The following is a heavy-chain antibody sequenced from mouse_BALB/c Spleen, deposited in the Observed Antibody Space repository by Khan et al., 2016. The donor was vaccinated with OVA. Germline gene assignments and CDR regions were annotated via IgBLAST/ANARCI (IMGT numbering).Heavy chain of an antibody. D-gene: IGHD1-1*01. CDR3: SRGRNYYGSSFYFNY. CDR1: GFTFSSYS. Sequence: EVELVEPGGGLVKPGGSLKFSCAASGFTFSSYSMSWVRQTPEKRLEWVATITSGGSYTYYPDSLKGRFTISRDNAKTTLYLQMSSLKSEDTVIYYCSRGRNYYGSSFYFNYWGQGTTLTVSS. CDR2: ITSGGSYT. J-gene: IGHJ2*01. V-gene: IGHV5-6-4*01.